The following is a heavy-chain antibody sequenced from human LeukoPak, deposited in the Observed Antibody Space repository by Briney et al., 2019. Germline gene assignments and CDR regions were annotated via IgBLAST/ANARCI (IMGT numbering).Heavy chain of an antibody. J-gene: IGHJ6*03. Sequence: GGSLRLSCAASGFTFDDYGMNWVRQAPGKGLEWVSGINWNGGSTGYADSVKGRFTISRDNAKNSLYLQMNSLRAEDTALYYCARASMTTVTYYYYYYYMDVWGKGTTVTISS. CDR3: ARASMTTVTYYYYYYYMDV. D-gene: IGHD4-17*01. V-gene: IGHV3-20*04. CDR2: INWNGGST. CDR1: GFTFDDYG.